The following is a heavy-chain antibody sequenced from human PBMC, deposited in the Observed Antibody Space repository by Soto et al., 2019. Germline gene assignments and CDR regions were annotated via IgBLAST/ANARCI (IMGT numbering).Heavy chain of an antibody. CDR2: ISGSGFKK. Sequence: GGPLRLSCAASGFIFENFGMSWVRQAPGKGLEWISSISGSGFKKYYADSVKGRFTISRDNSKSTVYLELNSLSAEDTAVYHCAKNQGVELVPLATVDWFDPWGQGSVVTVSP. CDR1: GFIFENFG. D-gene: IGHD1-26*01. V-gene: IGHV3-23*01. CDR3: AKNQGVELVPLATVDWFDP. J-gene: IGHJ5*02.